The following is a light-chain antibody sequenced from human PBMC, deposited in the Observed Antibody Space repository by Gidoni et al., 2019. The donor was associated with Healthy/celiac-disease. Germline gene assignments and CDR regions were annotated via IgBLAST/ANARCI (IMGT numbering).Light chain of an antibody. CDR3: QQYNNLGT. CDR1: QSISSW. V-gene: IGKV1-5*03. CDR2: KAS. Sequence: DIQMTQSPSTLSASVGDRVTITCRASQSISSWLAWYQQKPGKAPKLLIYKASSLESGVPSRFSGSGSGTEVTLTISSLQPDDFATYYCQQYNNLGTFGQGTKVEIK. J-gene: IGKJ1*01.